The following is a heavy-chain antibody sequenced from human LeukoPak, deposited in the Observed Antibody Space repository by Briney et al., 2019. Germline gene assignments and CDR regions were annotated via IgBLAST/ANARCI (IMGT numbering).Heavy chain of an antibody. Sequence: ASVKVSCKASGYTSTGYYMHWVRQAPGQGLEWMGWINPNSGGTNYAQKFQGRVTMTRDTSISTAYMELSRLRSDDTAVYYCARGGGDDGYSYGYGWFDPWGQGTLVTVSS. D-gene: IGHD5-18*01. CDR2: INPNSGGT. CDR1: GYTSTGYY. CDR3: ARGGGDDGYSYGYGWFDP. J-gene: IGHJ5*02. V-gene: IGHV1-2*02.